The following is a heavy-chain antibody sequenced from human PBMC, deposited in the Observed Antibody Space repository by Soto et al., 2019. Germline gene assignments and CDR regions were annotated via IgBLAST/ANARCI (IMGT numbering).Heavy chain of an antibody. V-gene: IGHV4-31*03. D-gene: IGHD4-17*01. Sequence: QVQLQESGPGLVKPSQTLSLTCTVSGGSISSGGYYWSWIRQHPGKGLEWIGYIYYSGSTYYNPSIKSRVTISVDTSKNQCALKLSSVTAADTAVYYCARDRGESYYYYYGTEVWGQGTTVTVSS. J-gene: IGHJ6*02. CDR1: GGSISSGGYY. CDR2: IYYSGST. CDR3: ARDRGESYYYYYGTEV.